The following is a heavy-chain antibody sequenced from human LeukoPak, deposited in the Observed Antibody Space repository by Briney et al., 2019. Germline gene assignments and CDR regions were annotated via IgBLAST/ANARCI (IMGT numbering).Heavy chain of an antibody. CDR2: IIPIFGTA. D-gene: IGHD1-26*01. V-gene: IGHV1-69*06. CDR1: GGTFSSYA. CDR3: ARGGELLTPDAFDI. J-gene: IGHJ3*02. Sequence: SVKVSCKASGGTFSSYAISWVRQAPGQGLEWRGGIIPIFGTANYAQKFQGRVTITADKSTSTAYMELSSLRSEDAAVYYCARGGELLTPDAFDIWGQGAMVTVSS.